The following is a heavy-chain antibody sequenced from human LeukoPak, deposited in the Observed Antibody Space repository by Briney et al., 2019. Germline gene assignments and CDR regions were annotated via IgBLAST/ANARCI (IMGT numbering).Heavy chain of an antibody. CDR1: GGSISSYY. Sequence: SETLSLTCTVSGGSISSYYWSWIRQPPGKGLEWIGFIYYSGSTSYNPSLESRVTISVDTSKNQFSLKLSSVTAADTAVYYCARSVSDHEILTGYYSPSYYYNGMDVWGQGTTVTVSS. CDR2: IYYSGST. D-gene: IGHD3-9*01. CDR3: ARSVSDHEILTGYYSPSYYYNGMDV. J-gene: IGHJ6*02. V-gene: IGHV4-59*01.